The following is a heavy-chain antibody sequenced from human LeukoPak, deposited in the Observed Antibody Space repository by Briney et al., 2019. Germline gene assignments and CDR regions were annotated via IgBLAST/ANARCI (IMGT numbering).Heavy chain of an antibody. CDR1: GGSFSGYY. V-gene: IGHV4-34*01. D-gene: IGHD3-3*01. CDR3: ARLDDVWSGSYPN. Sequence: SETLSLTCAVYGGSFSGYYWSWIRQPPGKGLEWIGEINHSGSTNYNPSLKSRVTISVDTSKNQFSLKLSSVTAADTAVYYCARLDDVWSGSYPNWGQGTLVSVSS. J-gene: IGHJ4*02. CDR2: INHSGST.